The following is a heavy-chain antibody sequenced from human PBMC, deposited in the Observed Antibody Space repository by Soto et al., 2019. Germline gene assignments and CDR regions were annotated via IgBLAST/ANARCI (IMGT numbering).Heavy chain of an antibody. Sequence: GGSLRLSCAASGFTFSSYWMHWVRQAPGKGLVWVSRINSDGSSTSYADSVKGRFTISRDNAKNTLYLQMNSLRAEDTAVYYCARQVVLDGMDVWGQGTTVTVSS. CDR3: ARQVVLDGMDV. CDR1: GFTFSSYW. J-gene: IGHJ6*02. D-gene: IGHD2-2*01. CDR2: INSDGSST. V-gene: IGHV3-74*01.